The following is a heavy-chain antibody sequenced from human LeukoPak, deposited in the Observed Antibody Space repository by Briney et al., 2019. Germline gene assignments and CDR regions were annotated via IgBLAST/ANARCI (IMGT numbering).Heavy chain of an antibody. CDR2: FYSWGCT. CDR1: GGSISSYH. D-gene: IGHD3-22*01. CDR3: ARERREYYYDSSGYYYVDY. V-gene: IGHV4-4*07. J-gene: IGHJ4*02. Sequence: PSETLSLTCTVSGGSISSYHGLGPRHPTGRAREGIGRFYSWGCTNYNPSLKSRVTMSVDTPKHQFSLKLSSVTAADTAVYYCARERREYYYDSSGYYYVDYWGQGTLVTVSS.